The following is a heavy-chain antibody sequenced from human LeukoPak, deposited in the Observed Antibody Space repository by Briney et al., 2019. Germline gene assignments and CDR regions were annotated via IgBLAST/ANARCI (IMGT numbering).Heavy chain of an antibody. D-gene: IGHD3-10*01. J-gene: IGHJ4*02. CDR1: GYTFTSYD. V-gene: IGHV1-18*01. CDR3: ARDKEYYGSGSYYILGY. Sequence: ASVKVSCKASGYTFTSYDINWVRQAPGQGLEWMGWISAYNGNTNYAQKLQGRVTMTTDTSTSTAYMELRSLRSDDTAVYYCARDKEYYGSGSYYILGYWGQGTLVTVSS. CDR2: ISAYNGNT.